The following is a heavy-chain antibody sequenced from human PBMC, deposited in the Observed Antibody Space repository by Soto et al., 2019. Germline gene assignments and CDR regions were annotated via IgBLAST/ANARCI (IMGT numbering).Heavy chain of an antibody. D-gene: IGHD3-3*01. Sequence: ESGGGVVQPGRSLRLSCAASGFTFNSYGMHWVRQAPGRGLEWVAVISYDGRNKYYADSVKGRFTISRDNSKNTLYLQMNRLSAEDTAVYYCAKDGRVTIFGVVLYYYYYYMDVWGKGTTVTVSS. CDR3: AKDGRVTIFGVVLYYYYYYMDV. J-gene: IGHJ6*03. CDR1: GFTFNSYG. CDR2: ISYDGRNK. V-gene: IGHV3-30*18.